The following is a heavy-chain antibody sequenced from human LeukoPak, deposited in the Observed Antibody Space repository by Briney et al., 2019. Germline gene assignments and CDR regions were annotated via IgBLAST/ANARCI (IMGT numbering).Heavy chain of an antibody. CDR1: GFSFSSYA. D-gene: IGHD5-12*01. V-gene: IGHV3-23*01. CDR2: ISSSGGST. CDR3: AKVGYSGYDSTDYYYYGMDV. Sequence: QPGGSLRLSCAASGFSFSSYAMSWVRQAPGKGLEWVSAISSSGGSTYYADSVKGRFTISRDNSKNTLYLQMNSLRAEDTAVYYCAKVGYSGYDSTDYYYYGMDVWGQGTTVTVSS. J-gene: IGHJ6*02.